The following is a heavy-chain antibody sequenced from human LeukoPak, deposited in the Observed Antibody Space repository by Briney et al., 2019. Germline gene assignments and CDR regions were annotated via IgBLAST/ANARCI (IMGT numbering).Heavy chain of an antibody. CDR3: ARGPIRGGASYFQH. J-gene: IGHJ1*01. CDR2: IIPILGIA. D-gene: IGHD3-10*01. Sequence: SVKVSCKASGGTFSSSAISWVRQAPGQGLEWMGRIIPILGIANYAQKFQGRVTITADKSTSAAYMELSSLRSEDTAVYYCARGPIRGGASYFQHWGQGTLGTVSS. CDR1: GGTFSSSA. V-gene: IGHV1-69*04.